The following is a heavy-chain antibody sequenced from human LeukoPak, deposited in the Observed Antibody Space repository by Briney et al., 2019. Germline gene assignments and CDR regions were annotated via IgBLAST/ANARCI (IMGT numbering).Heavy chain of an antibody. CDR3: ARNPRTPGDYMDV. CDR1: GGTFNTYS. D-gene: IGHD1-14*01. CDR2: IIPIFDTT. V-gene: IGHV1-69*05. Sequence: SVKVSCKASGGTFNTYSICWVRQAPGQGLEWMGRIIPIFDTTTYAQKFQGRVTITTDESSSTAFMELSSLRSEDTAVYYCARNPRTPGDYMDVWGKGTTVTVSS. J-gene: IGHJ6*03.